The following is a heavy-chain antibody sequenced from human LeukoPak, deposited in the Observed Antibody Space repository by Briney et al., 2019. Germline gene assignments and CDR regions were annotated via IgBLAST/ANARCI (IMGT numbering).Heavy chain of an antibody. Sequence: SEALSLTCTVSGGSISSSGYYWGWIRQPPGKGLEWIGNIYYSGSTYYNPSLKSRVTISVDTSKNHFSLKLNSVTAADTALYYCARLGYCSSASCGPLDYWGQGTLVTVSS. CDR1: GGSISSSGYY. CDR3: ARLGYCSSASCGPLDY. D-gene: IGHD2-2*01. V-gene: IGHV4-39*02. CDR2: IYYSGST. J-gene: IGHJ4*02.